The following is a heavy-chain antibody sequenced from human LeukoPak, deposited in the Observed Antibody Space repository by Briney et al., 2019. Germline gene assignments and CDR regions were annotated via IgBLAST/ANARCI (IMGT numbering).Heavy chain of an antibody. CDR1: GFTFSSYW. Sequence: GGSLRLSCAASGFTFSSYWMSWVRQAPGKGLEWVANIKQDGSEKYYVDSVKGRFTISRDNAKNSLYLQMNSLRAEDTAVYYCAREGPLWFGELSSEGPSDAFDIWGQGTMVTVSS. J-gene: IGHJ3*02. CDR3: AREGPLWFGELSSEGPSDAFDI. D-gene: IGHD3-10*01. CDR2: IKQDGSEK. V-gene: IGHV3-7*01.